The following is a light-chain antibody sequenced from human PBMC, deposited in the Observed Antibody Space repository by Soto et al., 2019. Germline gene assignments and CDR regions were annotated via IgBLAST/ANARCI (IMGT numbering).Light chain of an antibody. CDR3: QHYNNWLGT. Sequence: ESVFTQSPGTLSLSPGERATLSCRASQSVSSSYLAWYQQKPGQAPRILIYGASSRATGIPDRFSGSGSGTEFTLTISRLQSEDFAVYYCQHYNNWLGTFGGGTKVDIK. J-gene: IGKJ4*01. V-gene: IGKV3-20*01. CDR2: GAS. CDR1: QSVSSSY.